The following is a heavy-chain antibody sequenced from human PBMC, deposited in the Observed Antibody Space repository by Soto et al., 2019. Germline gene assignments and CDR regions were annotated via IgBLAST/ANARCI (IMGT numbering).Heavy chain of an antibody. D-gene: IGHD2-8*01. CDR2: IVVGSGNT. Sequence: VASVKVSCKASGFTFTSSAMQWVRQARGQRLEWIGWIVVGSGNTNYAQKFQERVTITRDMSTSTAYMELSSLRSEDTAVYYCARDPYHVLMVNAPNLYGMDVWG. V-gene: IGHV1-58*02. CDR1: GFTFTSSA. J-gene: IGHJ6*02. CDR3: ARDPYHVLMVNAPNLYGMDV.